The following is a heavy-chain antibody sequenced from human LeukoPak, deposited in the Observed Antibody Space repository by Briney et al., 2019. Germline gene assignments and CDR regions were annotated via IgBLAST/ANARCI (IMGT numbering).Heavy chain of an antibody. CDR3: ARDPWFYEGGAYYQNANYFDF. D-gene: IGHD3-3*01. Sequence: GGSLRLSCAASGFTFSTYWMSWVRQAPGKGLEWVANIRQDGGEVYYVDSVKGRFSISRDNGKSLLYLQLRNLRVEDTGVCYCARDPWFYEGGAYYQNANYFDFWGQGTLVTVSS. V-gene: IGHV3-7*01. CDR1: GFTFSTYW. J-gene: IGHJ4*02. CDR2: IRQDGGEV.